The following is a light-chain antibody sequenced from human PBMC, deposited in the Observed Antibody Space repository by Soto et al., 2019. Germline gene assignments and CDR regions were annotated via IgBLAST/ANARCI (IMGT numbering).Light chain of an antibody. CDR2: DVS. J-gene: IGLJ3*02. CDR1: SSDVGYYNY. CDR3: SSYAMISMEV. V-gene: IGLV2-14*01. Sequence: QSALTQPASVSGSPGQSITISCTGTSSDVGYYNYVSWYQQHPGKAPKLIIYDVSNRPPGVSSRFSGSKSGNTASLTISVLQAEDEADYYCSSYAMISMEVFGGGTKLTVL.